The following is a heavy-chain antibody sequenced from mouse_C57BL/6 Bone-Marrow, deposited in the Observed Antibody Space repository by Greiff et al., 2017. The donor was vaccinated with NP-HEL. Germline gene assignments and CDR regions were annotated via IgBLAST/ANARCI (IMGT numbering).Heavy chain of an antibody. J-gene: IGHJ1*03. CDR2: IRSKSNNYAT. Sequence: EVQGVESGGGLVQPKGSLKLSCAASGFSFNTYAMNWVRQAPGKGLEWVARIRSKSNNYATYYADSVKDRFTISRDDSESMLYLQMNNLKTEDTAMYYCVRLGTMRYFDVWGTGTTVTVSS. CDR1: GFSFNTYA. CDR3: VRLGTMRYFDV. V-gene: IGHV10-1*01. D-gene: IGHD4-1*01.